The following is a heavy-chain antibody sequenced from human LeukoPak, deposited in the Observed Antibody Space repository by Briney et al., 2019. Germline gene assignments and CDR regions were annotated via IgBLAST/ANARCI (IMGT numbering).Heavy chain of an antibody. CDR3: ARGSSWFYFDY. CDR2: IYYSGST. J-gene: IGHJ4*02. Sequence: PSQTLSLTCTVSGDSISSGGYYWTWIRQHPGKGLEGIGYIYYSGSTYYNPSLKSRVIISVDTSKKQFSLNLSSVTAADTAVYYCARGSSWFYFDYWGQGTLVTVSS. CDR1: GDSISSGGYY. D-gene: IGHD6-13*01. V-gene: IGHV4-31*03.